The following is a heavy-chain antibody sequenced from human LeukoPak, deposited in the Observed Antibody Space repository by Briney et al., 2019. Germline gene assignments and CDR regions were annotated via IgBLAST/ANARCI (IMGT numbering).Heavy chain of an antibody. CDR2: IRSKAYGGTT. J-gene: IGHJ4*02. Sequence: PGGSLRLSCTASGFTFGDYAMSWVRQAPGKGLEWVGFIRSKAYGGTTEYAASVKGRFTISRDDSKSIAYLQMNSLKTEDTAVYYCTRVPSGYGGDYYFDYWGQGTLVTVSS. D-gene: IGHD3-16*01. V-gene: IGHV3-49*04. CDR3: TRVPSGYGGDYYFDY. CDR1: GFTFGDYA.